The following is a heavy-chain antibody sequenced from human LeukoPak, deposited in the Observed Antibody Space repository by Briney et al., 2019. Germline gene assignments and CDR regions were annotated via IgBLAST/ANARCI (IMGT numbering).Heavy chain of an antibody. CDR3: AREEAMITFGGVIVNSIDY. V-gene: IGHV1-69*05. CDR2: IIPIFGTA. CDR1: GGTFSSYA. D-gene: IGHD3-16*02. Sequence: SVKVSCKASGGTFSSYAISWVRQAPGQGLEWIGRIIPIFGTANYAQKFQGRVTITTDESTSTAYMELSSLRSEDTAVYYCAREEAMITFGGVIVNSIDYWGQGTLVTVPS. J-gene: IGHJ4*02.